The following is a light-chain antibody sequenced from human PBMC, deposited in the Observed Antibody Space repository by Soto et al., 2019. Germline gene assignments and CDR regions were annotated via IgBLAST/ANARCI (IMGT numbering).Light chain of an antibody. CDR3: HQYHTLPWT. CDR2: GAS. V-gene: IGKV3-20*01. Sequence: EIVLTQSPGTLSLSPGERDTLSCRASQNMDSNFLTWGQQKPGQAPRDLIYGASTRATGIPAKFTGSGSRTDFTLTIRRLEAEDSAVYCCHQYHTLPWTFGQGTKVEIK. J-gene: IGKJ1*01. CDR1: QNMDSNF.